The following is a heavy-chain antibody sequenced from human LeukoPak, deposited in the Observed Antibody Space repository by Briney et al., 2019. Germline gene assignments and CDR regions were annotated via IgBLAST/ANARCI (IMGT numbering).Heavy chain of an antibody. J-gene: IGHJ3*02. Sequence: GGSLRLSCAASGFAFSSYALNWVRQAPGRGLEWVANIDQSGGRNNYVDSVKGRFTISRDNAKNSLFLEMSSLRADDTAVYFCARDVEGGTFDIWGQGTTVTVSS. CDR1: GFAFSSYA. CDR2: IDQSGGRN. CDR3: ARDVEGGTFDI. V-gene: IGHV3-7*05. D-gene: IGHD3-16*01.